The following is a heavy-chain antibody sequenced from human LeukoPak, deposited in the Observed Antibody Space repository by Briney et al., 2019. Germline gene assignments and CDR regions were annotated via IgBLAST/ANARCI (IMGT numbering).Heavy chain of an antibody. D-gene: IGHD5-18*01. Sequence: ASVKVSCKASVYTFTSYYIHWVRQAPGQGLEWMGIINPSGGSTTYAQRFQGRVTMTRETSTSTVYMELSSLRSEDTAVYYCARWDEYSYGQPQGGSLDYWGQGTLVTVSS. CDR1: VYTFTSYY. V-gene: IGHV1-46*01. J-gene: IGHJ4*02. CDR2: INPSGGST. CDR3: ARWDEYSYGQPQGGSLDY.